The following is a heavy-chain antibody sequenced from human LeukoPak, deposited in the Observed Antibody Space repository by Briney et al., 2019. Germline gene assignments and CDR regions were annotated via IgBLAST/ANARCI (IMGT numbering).Heavy chain of an antibody. J-gene: IGHJ4*02. Sequence: GGSLRLSCAASGFTFSSYSMNWVRQAPGKGLEWVSSISSRSSYIYYADSVKGRFTISRDNAKNSLYLQMNSLRAEDTAVYYCVALVGATFWGQGTLVTVSS. CDR2: ISSRSSYI. V-gene: IGHV3-21*01. D-gene: IGHD1-26*01. CDR3: VALVGATF. CDR1: GFTFSSYS.